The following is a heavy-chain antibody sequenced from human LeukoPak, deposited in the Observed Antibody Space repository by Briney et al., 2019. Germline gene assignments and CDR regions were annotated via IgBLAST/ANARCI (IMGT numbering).Heavy chain of an antibody. Sequence: PSETLSLTCTVSGGSISSSSYYWGWIRQPPGKGLEWIGSIYYSGSTYYNPSLKSRVTISVDTSKNQFSLELSSVTAADTAVYYCARSGIVVVSHPDDAFDIWGQGTMVTVSS. V-gene: IGHV4-39*07. CDR2: IYYSGST. D-gene: IGHD3-22*01. CDR1: GGSISSSSYY. CDR3: ARSGIVVVSHPDDAFDI. J-gene: IGHJ3*02.